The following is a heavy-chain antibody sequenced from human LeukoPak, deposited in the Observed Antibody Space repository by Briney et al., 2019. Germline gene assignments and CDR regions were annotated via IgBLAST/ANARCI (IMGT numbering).Heavy chain of an antibody. CDR3: APLYCSRTSCYLDY. CDR2: ISYSGNP. J-gene: IGHJ4*02. D-gene: IGHD2-2*01. V-gene: IGHV4-39*01. Sequence: SETLSLTCAVSGGSISRTSYYWGWIRQPAGTGLEWIGSISYSGNPYYNPSLKSRVTIFADTSKNQFSLKLSSVTAADTAVYYCAPLYCSRTSCYLDYWGQGSLVTVSS. CDR1: GGSISRTSYY.